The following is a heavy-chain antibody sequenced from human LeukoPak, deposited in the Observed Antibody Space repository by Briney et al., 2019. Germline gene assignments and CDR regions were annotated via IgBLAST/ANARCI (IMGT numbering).Heavy chain of an antibody. Sequence: ASVKVSCKVSGYTLTELSMHWVRQAPGKGLEWMGGFDPEDGETIYAQKFQGRVTMTEDTSTDTAYMELSSLRSEDMAVYYCATSSYYGSGTPRFDYWGQGTLVTVSS. J-gene: IGHJ4*02. CDR3: ATSSYYGSGTPRFDY. CDR1: GYTLTELS. CDR2: FDPEDGET. D-gene: IGHD3-10*01. V-gene: IGHV1-24*01.